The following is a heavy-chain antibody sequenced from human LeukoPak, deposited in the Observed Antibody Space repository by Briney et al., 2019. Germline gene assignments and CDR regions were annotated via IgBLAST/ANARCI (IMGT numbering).Heavy chain of an antibody. V-gene: IGHV4-59*01. CDR1: GGSISSYY. CDR3: ATSLGYSGYDWIFDY. CDR2: IYYSGST. D-gene: IGHD5-12*01. J-gene: IGHJ4*02. Sequence: SETLSPTCTVSGGSISSYYWSWIRQPPGKGLEWIGYIYYSGSTNYNPSLKSRVTISVDTSKNQFSLKLSSVTAADTAVYYCATSLGYSGYDWIFDYWGQGTLVTVSS.